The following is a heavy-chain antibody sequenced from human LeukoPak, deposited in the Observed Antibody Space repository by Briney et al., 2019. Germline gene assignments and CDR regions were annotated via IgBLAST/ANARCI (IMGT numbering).Heavy chain of an antibody. CDR2: MNPNSGIT. J-gene: IGHJ4*02. CDR3: ARARRITMIVVVTSYYFDY. Sequence: GASVKVSCKASGYTFTSYDINWVRQATGQGLEWMGWMNPNSGITGYAQKFQGRVTMTRNTSISTAYMELSSLRSEDTAVYYCARARRITMIVVVTSYYFDYWGQGTLVTVSS. CDR1: GYTFTSYD. V-gene: IGHV1-8*01. D-gene: IGHD3-22*01.